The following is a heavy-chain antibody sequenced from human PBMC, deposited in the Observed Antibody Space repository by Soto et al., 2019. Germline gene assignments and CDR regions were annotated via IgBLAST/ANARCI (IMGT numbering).Heavy chain of an antibody. V-gene: IGHV3-21*06. CDR3: GVSASQAY. CDR1: GFTFRSYG. J-gene: IGHJ4*02. Sequence: EVQLVESGGGLVKPGGSLRLSCRVSGFTFRSYGMNWVRQAPGKGLECVSHISASGSSLNYADSVKGRFTISRDNANDSLFLQMNNLRDDDTAVYYCGVSASQAYLGQGTLVIVSS. D-gene: IGHD1-26*01. CDR2: ISASGSSL.